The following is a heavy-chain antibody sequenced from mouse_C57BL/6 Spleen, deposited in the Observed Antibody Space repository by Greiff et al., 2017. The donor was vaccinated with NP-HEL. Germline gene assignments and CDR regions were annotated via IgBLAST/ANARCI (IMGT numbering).Heavy chain of an antibody. D-gene: IGHD1-1*01. Sequence: EVKVVESGGGLVKPGGSLKLSCAASGFTFSSYAMSWVRQTPEKRLEWVATISDGGSYTYYPANVKGRFTISRDNAKNNLYLQMSHLKSEDTAMYYCARDNYGSGNFDVWGTGTTVTVSS. CDR1: GFTFSSYA. CDR3: ARDNYGSGNFDV. V-gene: IGHV5-4*01. CDR2: ISDGGSYT. J-gene: IGHJ1*03.